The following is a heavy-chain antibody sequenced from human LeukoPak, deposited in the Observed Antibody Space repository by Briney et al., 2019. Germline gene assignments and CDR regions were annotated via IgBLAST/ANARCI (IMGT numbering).Heavy chain of an antibody. V-gene: IGHV3-21*04. CDR2: ISSSGSYM. CDR1: GFTFSTYS. CDR3: AKRYCGGGSCYAAY. J-gene: IGHJ4*02. D-gene: IGHD2-15*01. Sequence: GGSLRLSCAASGFTFSTYSMNWLRQAPGKGLEWVSSISSSGSYMYYADSVKGRVTISRDNSKNTLSLQMNSLRVEDTAVYYCAKRYCGGGSCYAAYWGQGTLVTVSS.